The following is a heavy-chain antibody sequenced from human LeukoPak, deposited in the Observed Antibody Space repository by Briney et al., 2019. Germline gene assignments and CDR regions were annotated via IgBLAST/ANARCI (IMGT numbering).Heavy chain of an antibody. J-gene: IGHJ3*02. CDR2: ISSSSSTI. Sequence: GGSLRLSCAASGFTFSSYSMNWVRQAPGKGLEWVSYISSSSSTIYYADSVKGRFTISRDNAKNSLYLQMNSLRAEDTAVYYCAGSPERQAFDIWGQGTMVTVSS. CDR3: AGSPERQAFDI. CDR1: GFTFSSYS. D-gene: IGHD1-1*01. V-gene: IGHV3-48*01.